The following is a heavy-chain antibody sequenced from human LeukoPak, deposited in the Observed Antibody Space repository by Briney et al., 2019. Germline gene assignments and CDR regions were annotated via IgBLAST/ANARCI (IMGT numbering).Heavy chain of an antibody. CDR2: IWYDGSNK. J-gene: IGHJ4*02. V-gene: IGHV3-33*08. CDR1: GFTFSSYG. CDR3: AREMATIGNILF. D-gene: IGHD5-24*01. Sequence: LSGGSLRLSCAASGFTFSSYGMHWVRQAPGKGLEWVAVIWYDGSNKYYADSVKGRFTISRDNSKNTLYLQMNSLRAEDTAVYYCAREMATIGNILFGGQGTLVTVSS.